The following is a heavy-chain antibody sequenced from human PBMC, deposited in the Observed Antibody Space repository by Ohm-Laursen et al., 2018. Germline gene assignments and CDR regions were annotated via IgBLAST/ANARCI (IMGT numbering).Heavy chain of an antibody. CDR2: IIPIFGTA. Sequence: GASVKVSCKASGGTFSSYAISWVRQAPGQGLEWMGGIIPIFGTANYAQKFQGRVTITADESTSTAYMELSSLRSEDTAVYYCASGGSRKKTVWLHFDYWGQGTLVTVSS. J-gene: IGHJ4*02. CDR3: ASGGSRKKTVWLHFDY. CDR1: GGTFSSYA. D-gene: IGHD3-16*01. V-gene: IGHV1-69*13.